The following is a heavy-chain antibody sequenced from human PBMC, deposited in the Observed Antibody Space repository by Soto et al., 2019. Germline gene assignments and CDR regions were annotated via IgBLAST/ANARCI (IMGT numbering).Heavy chain of an antibody. CDR3: AVDGSGSPAYFQH. D-gene: IGHD3-22*01. CDR2: ISSTGSYT. Sequence: GGSLRLACAASGFTFSDYYMSWIRQAPGKGLEWVSYISSTGSYTNYADSVKGRFTISRDNAKNSLYLQMNSLRAEDSAVYYCAVDGSGSPAYFQHWGQGTLVTVSS. V-gene: IGHV3-11*03. CDR1: GFTFSDYY. J-gene: IGHJ1*01.